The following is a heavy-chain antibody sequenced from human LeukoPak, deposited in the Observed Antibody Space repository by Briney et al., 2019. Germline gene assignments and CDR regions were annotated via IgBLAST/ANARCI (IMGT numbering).Heavy chain of an antibody. Sequence: ASVKVSCKASGYTFTDYYMHWVRQAPGQGLEWMGWINANSGGTNYAQKFQGRVTMTRDTSINTAYMELRSLRSDDTAVYYCARPLGSGYELDAFDIWGQGTMVTVSS. CDR3: ARPLGSGYELDAFDI. CDR2: INANSGGT. J-gene: IGHJ3*02. V-gene: IGHV1-2*02. CDR1: GYTFTDYY. D-gene: IGHD5-12*01.